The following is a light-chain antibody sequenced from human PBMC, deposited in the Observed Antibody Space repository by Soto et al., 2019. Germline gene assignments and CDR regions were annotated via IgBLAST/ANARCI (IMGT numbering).Light chain of an antibody. CDR2: DVS. V-gene: IGLV2-14*01. CDR3: SSYTSNNNVI. CDR1: SGDVGSYNY. Sequence: QSALTQPASVSGSTGQSITISCTGTSGDVGSYNYVSWYQQQPGKAPKLMIYDVSSQPSGVSNRFSGSKSGNTASLTISGLLADDAADYYCSSYTSNNNVIFGGGTKLTV. J-gene: IGLJ2*01.